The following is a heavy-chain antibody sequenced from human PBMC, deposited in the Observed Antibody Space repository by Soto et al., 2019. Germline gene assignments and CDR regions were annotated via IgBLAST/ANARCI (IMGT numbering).Heavy chain of an antibody. Sequence: GGSLRLSCAASGFTFSSYSMNWVRQAPGKGLEWVSYISSSSSTIYYADSVKGRFTISRDNAKNSLYLQMNSLRDEDTAVDYCAREIEYDILTGYYNDPSSRFDYWGQGTLVTVSS. CDR3: AREIEYDILTGYYNDPSSRFDY. D-gene: IGHD3-9*01. CDR2: ISSSSSTI. V-gene: IGHV3-48*02. J-gene: IGHJ4*02. CDR1: GFTFSSYS.